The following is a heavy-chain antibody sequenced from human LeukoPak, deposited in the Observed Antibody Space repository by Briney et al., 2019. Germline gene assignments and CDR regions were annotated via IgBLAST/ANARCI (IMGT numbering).Heavy chain of an antibody. CDR3: AKKKTGMIVVVIGPYFDY. V-gene: IGHV3-23*01. CDR1: GVTFSSYA. Sequence: PGGSLRLSCAASGVTFSSYAMSWVRQAPGKGLEWASAISGNGSSTYYADSVKGRFTISRDNSKNTLYLQMNSLRDEDTAVHYCAKKKTGMIVVVIGPYFDYWGQGPLVTVS. J-gene: IGHJ4*02. D-gene: IGHD3-22*01. CDR2: ISGNGSST.